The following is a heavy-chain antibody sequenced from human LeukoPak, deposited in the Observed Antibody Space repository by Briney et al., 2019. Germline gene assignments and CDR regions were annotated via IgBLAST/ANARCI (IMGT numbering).Heavy chain of an antibody. V-gene: IGHV3-64*01. CDR3: ASGPLRFGAN. CDR2: ISSNGGST. Sequence: GGSLRLSCAASGFTFSSYAMHWVRQAPGKGLEYVSAISSNGGSTYYANSVKGRFTISRDNSKNTLYLQMGSLRAEDMAVYYCASGPLRFGANWGQGTLVTVSS. CDR1: GFTFSSYA. J-gene: IGHJ4*02. D-gene: IGHD3-10*01.